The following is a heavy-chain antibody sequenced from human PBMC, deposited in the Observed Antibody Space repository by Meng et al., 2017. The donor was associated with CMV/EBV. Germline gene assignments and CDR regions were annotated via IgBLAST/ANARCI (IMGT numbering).Heavy chain of an antibody. V-gene: IGHV3-20*04. Sequence: ETLSLTCVGSGFSFNDHAMIWVRQPPGKGLEWVSGINWSGSGAGYADSVKGRFTISRNNARNSLYLQMNSLRTEDTALYYCAKDKGGGLDYWGQGTLVTVSS. CDR1: GFSFNDHA. J-gene: IGHJ4*02. CDR2: INWSGSGA. CDR3: AKDKGGGLDY.